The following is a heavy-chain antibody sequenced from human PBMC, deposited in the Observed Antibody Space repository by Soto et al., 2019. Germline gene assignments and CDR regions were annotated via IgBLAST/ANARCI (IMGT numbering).Heavy chain of an antibody. V-gene: IGHV5-10-1*01. CDR2: IDPRDSYV. Sequence: GESRKISCXGFGYTFTTFWISWVRQMPGKGLEWMGRIDPRDSYVNYSPSFQGHVTISVDKSISTAYLQWGSLKASDTAMYYCARLYCTTSTCDSWFDPWGQGTLVTVSS. CDR3: ARLYCTTSTCDSWFDP. D-gene: IGHD2-2*01. J-gene: IGHJ5*02. CDR1: GYTFTTFW.